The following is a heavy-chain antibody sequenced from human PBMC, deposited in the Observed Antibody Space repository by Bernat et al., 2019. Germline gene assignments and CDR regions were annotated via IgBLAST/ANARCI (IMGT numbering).Heavy chain of an antibody. CDR1: GFIFSSYG. CDR2: ISYDGSNK. Sequence: QVQLVESGGGVIQPGRSLRLSCAASGFIFSSYGMHWVRQAPGKGLEWVAVISYDGSNKYYADSVKGRFTISRDNSKNTLYLQMNSLRAEDTAVYYCAKGGEYFDYWGQGTLVTVSS. D-gene: IGHD2/OR15-2a*01. CDR3: AKGGEYFDY. V-gene: IGHV3-30*18. J-gene: IGHJ4*02.